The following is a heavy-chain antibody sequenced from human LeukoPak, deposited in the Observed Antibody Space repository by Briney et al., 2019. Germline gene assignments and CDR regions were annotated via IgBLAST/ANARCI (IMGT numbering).Heavy chain of an antibody. J-gene: IGHJ6*02. D-gene: IGHD3-22*01. CDR1: GFTFSSYA. Sequence: GGSLRLSCAASGFTFSSYAMNWVRQAPGKGLEWVSAISGSGGSTYYGDSVKGRFTISRDNPQNTLYLQMNSLRAEDPAVYYCAKSGSDDSSGYYYYYYGMDVWGQGTTVTVSS. V-gene: IGHV3-23*01. CDR3: AKSGSDDSSGYYYYYYGMDV. CDR2: ISGSGGST.